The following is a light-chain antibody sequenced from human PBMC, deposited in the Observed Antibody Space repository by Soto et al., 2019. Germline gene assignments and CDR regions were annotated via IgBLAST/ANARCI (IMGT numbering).Light chain of an antibody. CDR3: QQRGDWPPIT. J-gene: IGKJ5*01. V-gene: IGKV3-11*01. Sequence: EIVLTQSPATLSLSPGERAIFSCRASQSVSTFLAWFQQKPGQPPSLLLYNASNRTTGIPARFSGSGSGTDFTLTISSLEPEDFAVYYCQQRGDWPPITFVQGTRLEI. CDR2: NAS. CDR1: QSVSTF.